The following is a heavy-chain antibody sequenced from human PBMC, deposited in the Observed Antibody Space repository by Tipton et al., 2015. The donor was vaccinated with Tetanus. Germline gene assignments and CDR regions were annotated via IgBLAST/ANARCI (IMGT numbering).Heavy chain of an antibody. CDR1: SDSMTGYY. Sequence: GLVKPSETLSLTCTVSSDSMTGYYWTWIRQSAGKGLEWIGRIYSSGSTNYNPSLQSRVTVSLDTSKNQFSLKLKSVTGADTAVYYCARGGISSGLFDYWGRGTLVTVSS. CDR2: IYSSGST. V-gene: IGHV4-4*07. D-gene: IGHD3-22*01. J-gene: IGHJ4*02. CDR3: ARGGISSGLFDY.